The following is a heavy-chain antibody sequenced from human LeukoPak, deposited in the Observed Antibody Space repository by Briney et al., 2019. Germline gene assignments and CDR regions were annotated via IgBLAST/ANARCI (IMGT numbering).Heavy chain of an antibody. CDR1: GFTFSSYG. CDR3: ASNAADHYYMDV. D-gene: IGHD6-13*01. CDR2: IRYDGSNK. V-gene: IGHV3-30*02. J-gene: IGHJ6*03. Sequence: GGSLRLSCAASGFTFSSYGMHWVRQAPGKGLEWVAFIRYDGSNKYYADSVKGRFTISRDNSKNTLYLQMNSLRAEGTAVYYCASNAADHYYMDVWGKGTTITVSS.